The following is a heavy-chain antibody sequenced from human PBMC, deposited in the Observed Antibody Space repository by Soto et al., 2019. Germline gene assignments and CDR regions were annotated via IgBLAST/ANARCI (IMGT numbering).Heavy chain of an antibody. J-gene: IGHJ2*01. V-gene: IGHV3-11*01. D-gene: IGHD5-18*01. CDR1: GFTFSDYY. Sequence: QVQLVESGGGLVKPGGSLRLSCAASGFTFSDYYMSWIRQAPGKGLEWVSYISSSSSTIYYVDSVKGRFTISRDNAKNSLHLQMNNLRAEDTAVYYCARPHRGYTYGPWCFDLWGRGTLVTVSS. CDR3: ARPHRGYTYGPWCFDL. CDR2: ISSSSSTI.